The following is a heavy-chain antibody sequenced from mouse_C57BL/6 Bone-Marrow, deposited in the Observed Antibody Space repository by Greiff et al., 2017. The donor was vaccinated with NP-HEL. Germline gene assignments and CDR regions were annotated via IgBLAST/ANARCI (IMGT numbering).Heavy chain of an antibody. CDR1: GYTFTSYT. V-gene: IGHV1-4*01. CDR3: ARALRLLWLRRRAMDY. D-gene: IGHD2-2*01. J-gene: IGHJ4*01. Sequence: QVQLQQSGAELARPGASVKMSCKASGYTFTSYTMHWVKQRPGQGLEWIGYINPSSGYTKYNQKFKDKATLTADKSSSTAYMQLSSLTSEDSAGYYCARALRLLWLRRRAMDYWGQGTSVTVSS. CDR2: INPSSGYT.